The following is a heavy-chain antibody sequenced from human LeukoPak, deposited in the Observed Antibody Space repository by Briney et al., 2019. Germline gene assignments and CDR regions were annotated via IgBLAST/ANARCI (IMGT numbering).Heavy chain of an antibody. CDR2: INPNSGGT. J-gene: IGHJ5*02. CDR3: ARGATGIAEEARFDP. D-gene: IGHD6-13*01. V-gene: IGHV1-2*04. Sequence: ASVKVSCKASGYTFTGYYMHWVRQAPGQGLEWMGWINPNSGGTNYAQKFQGWVTMTRDTSISTAYMELSRLRSDDTAVYYCARGATGIAEEARFDPWGQGTLVTVSS. CDR1: GYTFTGYY.